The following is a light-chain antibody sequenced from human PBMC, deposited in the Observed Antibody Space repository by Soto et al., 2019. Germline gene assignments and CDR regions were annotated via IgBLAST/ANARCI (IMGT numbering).Light chain of an antibody. V-gene: IGKV1-27*01. CDR2: AAS. CDR1: QGINSY. CDR3: QKYNSAPQGLT. Sequence: DIQLTQSPSFLSASVGDRVTITCRASQGINSYLAWYQQKPGKVPKLLIYAASTLQSGVPSRFSGSGPGTDFTLTISSLQPEDVATYYCQKYNSAPQGLTFGGGTKVDIK. J-gene: IGKJ4*01.